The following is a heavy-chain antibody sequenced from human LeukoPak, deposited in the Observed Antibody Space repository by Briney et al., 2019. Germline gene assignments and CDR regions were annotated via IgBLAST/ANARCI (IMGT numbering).Heavy chain of an antibody. J-gene: IGHJ4*02. D-gene: IGHD5-12*01. Sequence: PGGSLRLSCAASGFIFDDFTLHWVRQAPGKGREWVSLINWDGGSTYYADSVKARFTISRDNSKNSLYLQMDSLTTEDTAFYYCAKGDVDSPMNFYHWGQGTLVTVSS. CDR1: GFIFDDFT. V-gene: IGHV3-43*01. CDR3: AKGDVDSPMNFYH. CDR2: INWDGGST.